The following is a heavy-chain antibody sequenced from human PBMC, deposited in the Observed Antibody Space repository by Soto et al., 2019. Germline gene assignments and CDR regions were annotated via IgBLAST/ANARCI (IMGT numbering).Heavy chain of an antibody. CDR3: AKTPTVTTIFLLDY. CDR1: GFTFSSYA. J-gene: IGHJ4*02. D-gene: IGHD4-17*01. V-gene: IGHV3-23*01. CDR2: ISGSGGST. Sequence: QCXVSLRLSCAASGFTFSSYAMSGVRQAPGKGLEWVSAISGSGGSTYYADSVKGRFTISRDNSKNTLYLQMNSLRAEDTAVYYCAKTPTVTTIFLLDYWGQGTLVTVSS.